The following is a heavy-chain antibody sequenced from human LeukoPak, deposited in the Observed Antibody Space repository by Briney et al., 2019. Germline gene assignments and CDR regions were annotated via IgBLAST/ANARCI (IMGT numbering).Heavy chain of an antibody. D-gene: IGHD3-10*01. CDR1: GFTFEDYA. CDR2: ISGDGVKT. J-gene: IGHJ4*02. CDR3: TKDRGGFGELFSDY. Sequence: PGGSLRLSCAASGFTFEDYAMHWVRQAPGKGLEWLSLISGDGVKTDYGDSVKGRFSISRDNRKNSLYLQVNSLRTEDTALYFCTKDRGGFGELFSDYWGQGALVIVSS. V-gene: IGHV3-43*02.